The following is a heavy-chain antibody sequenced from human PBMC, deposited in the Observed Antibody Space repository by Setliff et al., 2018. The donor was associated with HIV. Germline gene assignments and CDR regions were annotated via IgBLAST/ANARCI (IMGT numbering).Heavy chain of an antibody. V-gene: IGHV1-69*06. J-gene: IGHJ5*02. Sequence: SVKVSCKASGGAFTNYAFSWVRQAPGQGPEWMGRIIPVYGTTDYAPQFQGRVTMTADKSRSTVYVDLNNLRSDDTATYYCAPDFGDNWFDPWGQGTLVTVSS. CDR2: IIPVYGTT. CDR1: GGAFTNYA. CDR3: APDFGDNWFDP. D-gene: IGHD4-17*01.